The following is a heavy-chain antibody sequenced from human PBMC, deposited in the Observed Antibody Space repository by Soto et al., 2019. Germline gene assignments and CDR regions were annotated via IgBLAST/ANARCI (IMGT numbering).Heavy chain of an antibody. V-gene: IGHV4-4*02. J-gene: IGHJ4*02. CDR3: AIYDFGIFDY. CDR2: IYHREST. D-gene: IGHD4-17*01. CDR1: GHSVTSSPW. Sequence: SETLSLTCAVSGHSVTSSPWWSWGGQPPGKGLGCIEEIYHRESTYYNPSLNSRVTVSIDKSKNRFSVKLTSVTAADTAVYFCAIYDFGIFDYWGQGTLVTVSS.